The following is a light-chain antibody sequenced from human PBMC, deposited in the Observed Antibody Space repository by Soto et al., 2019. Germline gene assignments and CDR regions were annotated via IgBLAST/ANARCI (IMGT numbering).Light chain of an antibody. V-gene: IGLV1-40*01. Sequence: SVLTQPPSVSGXPGQRVTISCXXSSXXIGAGYDVHWYQQLPGRAPKLLIYGNTNRPSGVPDRFXGSKSGTSASLAITGLQAEDEADYYCLSFDSSLSVVFGGGTKVTVL. CDR3: LSFDSSLSVV. CDR2: GNT. J-gene: IGLJ2*01. CDR1: SXXIGAGYD.